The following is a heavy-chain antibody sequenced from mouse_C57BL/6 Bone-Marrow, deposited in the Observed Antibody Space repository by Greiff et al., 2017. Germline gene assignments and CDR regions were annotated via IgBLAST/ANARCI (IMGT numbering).Heavy chain of an antibody. V-gene: IGHV3-6*01. CDR2: ISYDGSN. CDR3: ARDRVVTTSFDY. D-gene: IGHD2-2*01. Sequence: EVQLQESGPGLVKPSQSLSLTCSVTGYSITSGYYWNWIRQFPGNKLEWMGYISYDGSNNYNPSLKNRISITRDTSKNQFFLKLNSVTTEDTATYYCARDRVVTTSFDYWGQGTTLTVSS. CDR1: GYSITSGYY. J-gene: IGHJ2*01.